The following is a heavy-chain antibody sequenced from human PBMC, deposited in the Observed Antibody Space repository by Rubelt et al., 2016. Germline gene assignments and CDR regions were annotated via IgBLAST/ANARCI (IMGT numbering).Heavy chain of an antibody. V-gene: IGHV3-48*02. Sequence: EVQVVESGGGLVQPGGSLRLSCVASGFTFTTYGMNWVRQAPGKGLEWVTYINTRGSATYYADAVKDRFTISRDNAKNSLFLQMSSRRDDDTAVYYCARISRLEERYWGQGTRVTVAS. CDR2: INTRGSAT. CDR3: ARISRLEERY. D-gene: IGHD1-1*01. J-gene: IGHJ4*02. CDR1: GFTFTTYG.